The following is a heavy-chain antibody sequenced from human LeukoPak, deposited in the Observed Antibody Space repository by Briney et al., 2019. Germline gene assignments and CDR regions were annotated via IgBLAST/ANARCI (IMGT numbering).Heavy chain of an antibody. Sequence: GGSLRLSCAVSGFTFSSYSMTWVRQAPGKGPEWVSYISSTSSTVYYADSVKGRFTISRDNNKNSLYLQMNSLRTEDTALYYCATAPYDSIGIFDYWGQGTLVTVSS. V-gene: IGHV3-48*04. D-gene: IGHD3-22*01. CDR1: GFTFSSYS. CDR2: ISSTSSTV. J-gene: IGHJ4*02. CDR3: ATAPYDSIGIFDY.